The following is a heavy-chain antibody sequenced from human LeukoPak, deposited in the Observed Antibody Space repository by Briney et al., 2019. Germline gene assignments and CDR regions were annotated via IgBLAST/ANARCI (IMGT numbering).Heavy chain of an antibody. CDR3: ARHRSSGWYTWPNYYYYGMDV. CDR1: GYSFTSYW. V-gene: IGHV5-10-1*01. D-gene: IGHD6-19*01. Sequence: GESLKISCKGSGYSFTSYWISWVRQMPGKVLEWMGRIDPSDSYTNYSPSFQGHVTISADKSISTAYLQWSSLKASDTAMYYCARHRSSGWYTWPNYYYYGMDVWGQGTTVTVSS. J-gene: IGHJ6*02. CDR2: IDPSDSYT.